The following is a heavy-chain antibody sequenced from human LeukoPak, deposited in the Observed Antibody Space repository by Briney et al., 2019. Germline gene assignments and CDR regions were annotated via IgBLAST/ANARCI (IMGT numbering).Heavy chain of an antibody. CDR2: FDPEDGET. D-gene: IGHD2-2*01. CDR3: ARGYCSSTSCYHFDY. V-gene: IGHV1-24*01. CDR1: GYTLTELS. Sequence: ASVKVSCKVSGYTLTELSMHWVRQAPGKGLEWMGGFDPEDGETIYAQKFQGRVTMTADTSTDTAYMELSSLRSEDTAVYYCARGYCSSTSCYHFDYWGQGTLVTVSS. J-gene: IGHJ4*02.